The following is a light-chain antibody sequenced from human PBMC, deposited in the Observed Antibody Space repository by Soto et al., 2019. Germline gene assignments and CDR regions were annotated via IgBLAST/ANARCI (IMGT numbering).Light chain of an antibody. V-gene: IGLV2-11*01. CDR3: CSYAGSYTVV. CDR2: DVS. J-gene: IGLJ2*01. CDR1: SSDVGGYNY. Sequence: QSVLTQPRSVSGSPGQSVTISCTGTSSDVGGYNYVSWYQQHPGKAPKLMIYDVSKRPSGVPDRFSGSKSGNTASLTISGXQXEXEADYYCCSYAGSYTVVFGGGTKLTVL.